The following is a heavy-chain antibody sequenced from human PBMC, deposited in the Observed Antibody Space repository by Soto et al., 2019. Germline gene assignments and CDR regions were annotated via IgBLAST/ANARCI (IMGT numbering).Heavy chain of an antibody. V-gene: IGHV4-30-4*01. CDR1: GDSITSINNY. Sequence: QVQLQESGPGLAKPSQTLSLTCTVSGDSITSINNYWSWIRQPPGEGLEWIGFISYSGTTSYSPSLKSRVAIYLDTSKNQFSLSLIFVTAADTAVYYCDRGRGYIYGLDRWGPGSVVTVSS. CDR2: ISYSGTT. D-gene: IGHD5-18*01. CDR3: DRGRGYIYGLDR. J-gene: IGHJ1*01.